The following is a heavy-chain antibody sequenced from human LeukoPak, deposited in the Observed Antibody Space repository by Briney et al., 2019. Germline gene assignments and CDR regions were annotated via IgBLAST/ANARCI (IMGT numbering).Heavy chain of an antibody. Sequence: KSGGSLRLSCAASGFTFSSYSMNWVRQAPGKGLEWVSSISSSSSYIYYADSVKGRFTISRDNSKNTLYLQMNSLRAEDTAVYYCATRTKYCSGGHCYSYYYYYMDVWGKGTTVTISS. CDR3: ATRTKYCSGGHCYSYYYYYMDV. CDR1: GFTFSSYS. D-gene: IGHD2-15*01. J-gene: IGHJ6*03. CDR2: ISSSSSYI. V-gene: IGHV3-21*04.